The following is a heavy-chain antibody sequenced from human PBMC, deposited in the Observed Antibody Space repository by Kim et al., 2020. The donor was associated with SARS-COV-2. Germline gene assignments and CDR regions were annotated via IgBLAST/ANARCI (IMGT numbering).Heavy chain of an antibody. CDR3: ARARDSSLGGY. CDR2: I. V-gene: IGHV3-21*01. Sequence: IYYADSVKGRFTISRDNAKNSLYLQMNSLRAEDTAVYYCARARDSSLGGYWGQGTLVTVSS. D-gene: IGHD3-22*01. J-gene: IGHJ4*02.